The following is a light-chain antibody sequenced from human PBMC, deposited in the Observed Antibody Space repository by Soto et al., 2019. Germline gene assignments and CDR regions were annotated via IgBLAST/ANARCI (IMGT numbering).Light chain of an antibody. J-gene: IGLJ1*01. CDR2: DVS. Sequence: QSALTQPASVSGSPGQSITISCTGTSSDVGGYNYVSWYQQHPGKAPKLMIYDVSDRPSGVSNRFSGSKSGNTASLTISGLQAEDEADYYCSSNTSSNTEVFGNGTKVTVL. V-gene: IGLV2-14*01. CDR3: SSNTSSNTEV. CDR1: SSDVGGYNY.